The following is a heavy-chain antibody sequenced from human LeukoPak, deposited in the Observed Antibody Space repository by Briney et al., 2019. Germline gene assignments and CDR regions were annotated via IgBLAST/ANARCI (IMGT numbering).Heavy chain of an antibody. CDR3: ARRKAKTPNYFDY. J-gene: IGHJ4*02. CDR1: GDSISNYY. Sequence: SETLTLTCTVSGDSISNYYWTWIRQPPGKGLEWIGYIYYSGNTNYNPSLKSRVTISLDTSKNQFSLKLTSVTAADTAMYYCARRKAKTPNYFDYWGQGALVTVSS. CDR2: IYYSGNT. V-gene: IGHV4-59*08.